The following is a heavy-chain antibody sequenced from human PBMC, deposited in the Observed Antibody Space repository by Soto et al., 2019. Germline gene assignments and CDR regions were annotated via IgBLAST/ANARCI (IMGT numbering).Heavy chain of an antibody. CDR2: VSASGLNT. Sequence: EVQLLESGGKLVQPGGSLTLSCAASGFTFSTYAMAWVRQAPGKGLEWVSGVSASGLNTDYADPVKGRFYISRDNSKNKVSLHLNSRRAEDTALYYCATDRPRRTSGDFFDYWGQGTPVTVSS. V-gene: IGHV3-23*01. J-gene: IGHJ4*02. CDR1: GFTFSTYA. D-gene: IGHD1-1*01. CDR3: ATDRPRRTSGDFFDY.